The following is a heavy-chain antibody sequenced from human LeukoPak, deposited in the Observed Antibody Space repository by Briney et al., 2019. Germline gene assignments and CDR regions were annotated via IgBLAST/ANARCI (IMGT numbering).Heavy chain of an antibody. V-gene: IGHV4-59*01. CDR3: ARDGRGYCSGGSCYSDAFDI. D-gene: IGHD2-15*01. J-gene: IGHJ3*02. CDR2: IYYSGST. CDR1: GGSISSYY. Sequence: SETLSLTCTVSGGSISSYYWSWIRQPPGKGLEWIGYIYYSGSTNYNPSLKSRVTISADTSKNQFSLKLSSVTAADTAVYYCARDGRGYCSGGSCYSDAFDIWGQGTMVTVSS.